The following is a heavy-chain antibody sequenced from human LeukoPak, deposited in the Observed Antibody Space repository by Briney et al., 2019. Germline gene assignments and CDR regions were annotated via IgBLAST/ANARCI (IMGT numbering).Heavy chain of an antibody. CDR1: GFTFSSYW. V-gene: IGHV3-7*01. CDR2: IKQDGSEK. J-gene: IGHJ2*01. Sequence: GRSLRLSCAASGFTFSSYWMSWVRQAPGKGLERVANIKQDGSEKYYVDSVKGRFTISRDNAKNSLYLQMNSLRAEDTAVYYCARDYSSGWYLGWYFDLWGRGTLVTVSS. D-gene: IGHD6-19*01. CDR3: ARDYSSGWYLGWYFDL.